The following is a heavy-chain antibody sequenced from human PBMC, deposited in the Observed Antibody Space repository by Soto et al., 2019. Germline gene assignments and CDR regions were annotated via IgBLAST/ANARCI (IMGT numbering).Heavy chain of an antibody. D-gene: IGHD3-22*01. V-gene: IGHV4-30-4*01. CDR1: CGSISSGDYY. CDR2: IYYSGST. J-gene: IGHJ4*02. Sequence: SETLSLTCTVSCGSISSGDYYWSWIRQPPGKGLEWIGYIYYSGSTYYNPSLKSRVTISVDTSKNQFSLKLSSVTAADTAVYYCARAYDSSGYLAHWGQGTLVTV. CDR3: ARAYDSSGYLAH.